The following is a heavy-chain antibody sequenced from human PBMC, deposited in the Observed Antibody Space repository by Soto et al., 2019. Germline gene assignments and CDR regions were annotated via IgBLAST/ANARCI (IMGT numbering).Heavy chain of an antibody. CDR3: ARDRSGPHGGNSYEEKYYGMDV. CDR2: IIPIFGTA. V-gene: IGHV1-69*13. CDR1: GGTFSSYA. D-gene: IGHD2-15*01. J-gene: IGHJ6*04. Sequence: SVKVSCKASGGTFSSYAISWVRQAPGQGLEWMGGIIPIFGTANYAQKFQGRVTITADESTSTAYMELSSLRSEDTAVYYCARDRSGPHGGNSYEEKYYGMDVWGKGTTVTVSS.